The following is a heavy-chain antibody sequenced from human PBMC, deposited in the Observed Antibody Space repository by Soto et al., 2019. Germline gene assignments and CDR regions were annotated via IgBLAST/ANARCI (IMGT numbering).Heavy chain of an antibody. J-gene: IGHJ5*01. CDR1: GYTFSSHG. Sequence: SVKVSCKAPGYTFSSHGIIWVRQAPGQGLEWMGWISGYNGNAKYAQRFQGRVTMTTDTSTSTVYMDLRSLGSDDSAVYYCAREGSYGWYDCWGQGTLVTVSS. D-gene: IGHD2-15*01. CDR3: AREGSYGWYDC. V-gene: IGHV1-18*01. CDR2: ISGYNGNA.